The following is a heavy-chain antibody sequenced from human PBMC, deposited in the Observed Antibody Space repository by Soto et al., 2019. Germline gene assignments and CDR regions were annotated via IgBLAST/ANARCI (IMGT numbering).Heavy chain of an antibody. CDR3: ASNMVFGEYGMDV. J-gene: IGHJ6*02. D-gene: IGHD3-10*02. V-gene: IGHV3-23*01. Sequence: GGSLRLSCAASGFTFSSYAMSWVRQARGEGLEWVSAISGSAGSIYYADSVKGRFTISRHNSMNTLYLQMNSLRAEDTAVYYCASNMVFGEYGMDVWGQGTAVTVSS. CDR1: GFTFSSYA. CDR2: ISGSAGSI.